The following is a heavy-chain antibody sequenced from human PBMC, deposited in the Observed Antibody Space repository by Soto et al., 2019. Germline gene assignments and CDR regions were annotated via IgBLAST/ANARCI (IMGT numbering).Heavy chain of an antibody. CDR1: GFTFTSSA. V-gene: IGHV1-58*02. D-gene: IGHD3-10*01. J-gene: IGHJ3*02. CDR3: ATSYGSGSYYPAFDI. CDR2: IVVGSGNI. Sequence: SVKVSCKASGFTFTSSAIQWVRQARGQRLEWIGWIVVGSGNIRYAQKFQERVTITRDMSATTAYMELSSLRSEDTAVYYCATSYGSGSYYPAFDIWGQGTMVTVAS.